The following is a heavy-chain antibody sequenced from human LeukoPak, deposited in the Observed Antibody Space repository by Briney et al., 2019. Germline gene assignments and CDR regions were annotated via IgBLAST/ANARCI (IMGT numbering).Heavy chain of an antibody. CDR3: VRAEEQRWGYVDY. V-gene: IGHV3-7*04. J-gene: IGHJ4*02. D-gene: IGHD5-24*01. Sequence: GGSLRLSCAASGFTFSTYWMTWVRQAPGKGLEWVANIKQDGSGKYYVDSVKGRFTISRDNAKSSLYLQMNSLRDEDTAVYYRVRAEEQRWGYVDYWGQGTLVTVSS. CDR2: IKQDGSGK. CDR1: GFTFSTYW.